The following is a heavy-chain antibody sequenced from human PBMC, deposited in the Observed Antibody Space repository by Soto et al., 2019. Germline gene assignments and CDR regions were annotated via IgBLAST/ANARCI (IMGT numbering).Heavy chain of an antibody. J-gene: IGHJ6*02. V-gene: IGHV5-10-1*01. CDR1: GYSFTSYW. Sequence: PGESLKISCKGSGYSFTSYWISWVRQMPGKGLEWMGRIDPSDSYTNYSPSFQGHVTISADKSISTAYLQWSSLKASDTAMYYCARRKVANYYYYYGMDVWGQGTTVTVSS. D-gene: IGHD5-12*01. CDR2: IDPSDSYT. CDR3: ARRKVANYYYYYGMDV.